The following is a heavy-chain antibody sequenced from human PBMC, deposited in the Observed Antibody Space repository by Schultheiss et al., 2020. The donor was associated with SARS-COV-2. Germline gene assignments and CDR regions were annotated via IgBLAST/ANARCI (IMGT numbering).Heavy chain of an antibody. CDR3: ARGRFVVVPAAILYYYYGMDV. CDR2: ISYDGSNK. D-gene: IGHD2-2*02. CDR1: GFTFSSYG. Sequence: GGSLRLSCAASGFTFSSYGMHWVRQAPGKGLEWVAVISYDGSNKYYADSVKGRFTISRDNSKNTLYLQMNSLRAEDTAVYYCARGRFVVVPAAILYYYYGMDVWGQGTTVTVSS. J-gene: IGHJ6*02. V-gene: IGHV3-30*12.